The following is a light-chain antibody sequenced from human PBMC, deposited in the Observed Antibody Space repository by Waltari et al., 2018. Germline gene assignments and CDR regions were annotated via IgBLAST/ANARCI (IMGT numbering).Light chain of an antibody. CDR1: RSIMNS. V-gene: IGKV1-5*03. J-gene: IGKJ4*01. CDR3: QQYNNYLLT. Sequence: DIEMTQSPSTLSASVRQSVTITCRASRSIMNSLAWYQQKPGKAPYLLISEASTLEIGVPSRFSGSGYGTEFTLSINSLQPDDFATYYCQQYNNYLLTFGGGTKVEI. CDR2: EAS.